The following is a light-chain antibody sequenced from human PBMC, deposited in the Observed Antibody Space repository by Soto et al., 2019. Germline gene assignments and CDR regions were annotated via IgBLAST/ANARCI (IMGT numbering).Light chain of an antibody. CDR2: DVS. V-gene: IGLV2-14*01. CDR3: SSYTSSSTLGYV. CDR1: SSDVGGYNY. Sequence: QSVLTQPASVSGSPGQSITISCTGTSSDVGGYNYVSWYQQHPGKAHKLMIYDVSNRPSGVSNRFSGSKSGNTASLTIPGLQAEDEADYYCSSYTSSSTLGYVFGTGTKVTAL. J-gene: IGLJ1*01.